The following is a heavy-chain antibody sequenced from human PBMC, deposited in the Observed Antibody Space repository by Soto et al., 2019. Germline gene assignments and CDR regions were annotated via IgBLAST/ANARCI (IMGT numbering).Heavy chain of an antibody. D-gene: IGHD2-15*01. CDR3: ALGYCSGGSCYSGPGDFDY. V-gene: IGHV1-46*03. CDR1: GYTFTSYY. Sequence: ASVKVSCKASGYTFTSYYMHWVRQAPGQGLEWMGIINPSGGSTSYAQKFQGRVTMTRDTSTSTVYMELSSLRSEDTAVYYCALGYCSGGSCYSGPGDFDYWGQGTLVTVPS. J-gene: IGHJ4*02. CDR2: INPSGGST.